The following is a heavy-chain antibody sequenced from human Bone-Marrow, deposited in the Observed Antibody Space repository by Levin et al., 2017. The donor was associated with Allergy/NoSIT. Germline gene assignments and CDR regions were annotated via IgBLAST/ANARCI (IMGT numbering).Heavy chain of an antibody. J-gene: IGHJ4*02. CDR1: GGSIASRSHA. V-gene: IGHV4-31*03. Sequence: SETLSLTCSVSGGSIASRSHAWSWIRQLPGKGLEWIGYIYYRGSTDYNPSLKSRITMSVDTSENQFSLLMNSMSAADTAIYYCARAISGIVVTGASRGFTPRGFDSWGQGALVTVSS. CDR3: ARAISGIVVTGASRGFTPRGFDS. D-gene: IGHD6-19*01. CDR2: IYYRGST.